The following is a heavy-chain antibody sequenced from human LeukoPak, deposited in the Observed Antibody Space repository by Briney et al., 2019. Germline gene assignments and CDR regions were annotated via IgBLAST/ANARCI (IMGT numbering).Heavy chain of an antibody. J-gene: IGHJ4*02. V-gene: IGHV4-34*01. CDR3: ATLAMYYYDSSGYYRTTNHFDY. CDR2: INHSGST. D-gene: IGHD3-22*01. CDR1: GGSFSGYY. Sequence: PSETLSLTCAVYGGSFSGYYWSWIRQPPGKGLEWIGEINHSGSTNYNPSLKSRVTISVDTSKNQFSLKLSSVTAADTAVYYCATLAMYYYDSSGYYRTTNHFDYWGQGTLVTVSS.